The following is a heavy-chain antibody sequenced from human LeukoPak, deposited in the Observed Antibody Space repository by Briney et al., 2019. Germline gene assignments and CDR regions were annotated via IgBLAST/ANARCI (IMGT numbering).Heavy chain of an antibody. Sequence: GALRLSCAASGFTFSSYGMHWVRQAPGKGLEWVAVIWYDGSNKYYADSVKGRFTISRDNSKNTLYLQMNSLSAADTAVYYCARDRSGAFDIWGQATMVTVSS. CDR2: IWYDGSNK. V-gene: IGHV3-33*01. D-gene: IGHD6-25*01. J-gene: IGHJ3*02. CDR1: GFTFSSYG. CDR3: ARDRSGAFDI.